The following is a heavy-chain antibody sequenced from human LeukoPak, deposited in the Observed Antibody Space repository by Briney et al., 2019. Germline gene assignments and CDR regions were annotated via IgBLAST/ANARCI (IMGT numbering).Heavy chain of an antibody. V-gene: IGHV4-59*12. CDR3: ARAFLVGYSPEEYFFDY. CDR2: IHYSGST. CDR1: GGSISSYY. D-gene: IGHD2-15*01. J-gene: IGHJ4*02. Sequence: KPSETLSLTCTVSGGSISSYYWSWIRQPPGKGLEWIGYIHYSGSTNYNPSLKSRVTISVDSSKNQFSLKLNSVTAADTAVYYCARAFLVGYSPEEYFFDYWGQGNLVTVSS.